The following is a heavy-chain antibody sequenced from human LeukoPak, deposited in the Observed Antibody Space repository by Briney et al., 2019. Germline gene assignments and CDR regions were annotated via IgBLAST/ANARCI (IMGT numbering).Heavy chain of an antibody. J-gene: IGHJ4*02. V-gene: IGHV1-69*05. D-gene: IGHD2-2*01. Sequence: SVKVSCKASGGTFSSYAISWVRQAHGQGLEWMGGIIPIFGTANYAQKFQGRVTITTDESTSTAYMELSSLRSEDTAVYYCARGPGGYCSSTSCYPTKFFDYWGQGTLVTVSS. CDR2: IIPIFGTA. CDR1: GGTFSSYA. CDR3: ARGPGGYCSSTSCYPTKFFDY.